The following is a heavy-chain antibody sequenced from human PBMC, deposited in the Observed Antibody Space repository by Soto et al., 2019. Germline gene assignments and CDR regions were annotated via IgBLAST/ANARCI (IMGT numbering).Heavy chain of an antibody. D-gene: IGHD3-22*01. Sequence: QVQLVQSGAEVKKPGSSVKVSCKASGGTFSSYAISWVRQAPGQGLEWMGGIIPIFGTANYAQKFQGRVTITADESTSTAYMELSSLRSEDTAVYYCASAPGYYYSSGYYQFDYWVQGPLVTVSS. CDR3: ASAPGYYYSSGYYQFDY. CDR2: IIPIFGTA. J-gene: IGHJ4*02. CDR1: GGTFSSYA. V-gene: IGHV1-69*01.